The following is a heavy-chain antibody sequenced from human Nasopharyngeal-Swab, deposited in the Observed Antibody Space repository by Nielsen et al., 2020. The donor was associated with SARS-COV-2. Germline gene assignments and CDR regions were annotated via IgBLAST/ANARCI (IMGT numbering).Heavy chain of an antibody. D-gene: IGHD2-15*01. CDR2: INQSEST. J-gene: IGHJ3*02. CDR3: ARDGNCSGGSCDAFDI. Sequence: SETLSLTCAVYGGSLSGYYWSWIRQPPGKGLEWIGEINQSESTNHNPSLKSRVTISVDKSKNQFSLKMNSVTAADTAVYYCARDGNCSGGSCDAFDIWGQGTMVTVSS. V-gene: IGHV4-34*01. CDR1: GGSLSGYY.